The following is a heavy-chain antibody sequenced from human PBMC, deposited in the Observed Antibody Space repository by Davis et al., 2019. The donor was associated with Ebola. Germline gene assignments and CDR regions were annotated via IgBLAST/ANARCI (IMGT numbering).Heavy chain of an antibody. CDR3: ARLGNYYGSGSHDY. J-gene: IGHJ4*02. CDR2: IYYSGST. D-gene: IGHD3-10*01. CDR1: GGSISSYY. V-gene: IGHV4-59*08. Sequence: SETLSLTCTVSGGSISSYYWSWIRQLPGKGLEWIGYIYYSGSTNYNPSPKSRVTISVDTSKNQFSLKLSSVTAADTAVYYCARLGNYYGSGSHDYWGQGTLVTVSS.